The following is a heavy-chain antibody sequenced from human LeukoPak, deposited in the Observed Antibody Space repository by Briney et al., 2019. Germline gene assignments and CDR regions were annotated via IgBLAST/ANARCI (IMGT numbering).Heavy chain of an antibody. CDR2: ITSSSSSI. CDR1: GFTFSSYS. J-gene: IGHJ3*02. V-gene: IGHV3-48*02. CDR3: VRDRDWAFDI. Sequence: GGSLRLSCAASGFTFSSYSMNWVRQAPAKGLEWILYITSSSSSILSADSVKGRFTISRDNAKNSLYLQMNSLRDEDAAIYYCVRDRDWAFDIWGQGTMVTVSP. D-gene: IGHD2-21*01.